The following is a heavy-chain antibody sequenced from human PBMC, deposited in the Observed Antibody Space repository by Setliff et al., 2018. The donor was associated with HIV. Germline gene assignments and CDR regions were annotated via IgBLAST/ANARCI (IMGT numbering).Heavy chain of an antibody. D-gene: IGHD3-3*01. CDR3: ARDVMEYFGNYFDY. J-gene: IGHJ4*02. Sequence: SETLSLTCTVSGGSISSSSYYWGWIRQPPGKGLEWIGSIYYSGSTYYNPSLKSRVTISVDTSKNQFSLKLSSVTAADTALYYCARDVMEYFGNYFDYWGQGALVTVSS. CDR2: IYYSGST. CDR1: GGSISSSSYY. V-gene: IGHV4-39*02.